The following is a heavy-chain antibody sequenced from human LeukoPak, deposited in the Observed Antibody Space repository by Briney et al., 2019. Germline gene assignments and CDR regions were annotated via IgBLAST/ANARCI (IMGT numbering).Heavy chain of an antibody. D-gene: IGHD4-17*01. CDR1: GVSFSGYY. V-gene: IGHV4-39*01. CDR2: VYYSGNT. J-gene: IGHJ6*02. CDR3: ARRGLPVTRYGMDV. Sequence: SETLSLTCAVYGVSFSGYYWVWIRQPPGKGLEWIGSVYYSGNTYYSPSLKSRITISVDTSKNQFSLKVTSVTAADTAVYYCARRGLPVTRYGMDVWGQGTTVTVSS.